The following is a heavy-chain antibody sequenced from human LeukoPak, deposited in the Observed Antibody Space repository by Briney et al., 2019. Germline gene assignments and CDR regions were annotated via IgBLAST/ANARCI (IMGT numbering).Heavy chain of an antibody. Sequence: ASVKVSRKASGYTFTGYYMHWVRQAPGQGLEWMGWINPNSGGTNYAQKFQGRVTMTRDTSISTAYMELSRLRSDDTAVYYCARAEDIVATIFDYWGQGTLVTVSS. J-gene: IGHJ4*02. CDR2: INPNSGGT. V-gene: IGHV1-2*02. D-gene: IGHD5-12*01. CDR3: ARAEDIVATIFDY. CDR1: GYTFTGYY.